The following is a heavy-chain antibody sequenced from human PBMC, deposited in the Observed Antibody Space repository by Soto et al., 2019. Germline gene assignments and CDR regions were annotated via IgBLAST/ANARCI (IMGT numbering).Heavy chain of an antibody. Sequence: SETLSLTCIVSGGSISSSSYYWGRIRQPPGKGLEWIGSTCYSGSTYYNPSLKSRVTISVDTSKNQFSRKLSSVTAADTAVFYCARHRARNWFDPWGQGTLGTVSS. CDR2: TCYSGST. J-gene: IGHJ5*02. D-gene: IGHD6-6*01. CDR3: ARHRARNWFDP. V-gene: IGHV4-39*01. CDR1: GGSISSSSYY.